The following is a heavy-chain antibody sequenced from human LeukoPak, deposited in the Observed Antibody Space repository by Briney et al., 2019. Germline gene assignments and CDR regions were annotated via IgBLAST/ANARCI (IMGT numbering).Heavy chain of an antibody. J-gene: IGHJ5*02. D-gene: IGHD6-19*01. CDR1: GFSFSNYA. CDR3: AREEQAVAGIWANWFDP. CDR2: ISSNGGST. Sequence: PGGSLRLSCAASGFSFSNYAIHWVRQAPGKGLEHVSAISSNGGSTYYANSVQGRFTISRDNSKNTLYLQMGSLRAEDMAVYYCAREEQAVAGIWANWFDPWGQGTLVTVSS. V-gene: IGHV3-64*01.